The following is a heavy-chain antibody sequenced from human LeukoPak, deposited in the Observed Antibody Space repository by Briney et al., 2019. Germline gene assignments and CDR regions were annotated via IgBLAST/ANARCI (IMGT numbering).Heavy chain of an antibody. CDR1: EFSVSSNY. V-gene: IGHV3-66*01. CDR3: ARDPHYYDSSGSFK. D-gene: IGHD3-22*01. Sequence: PGGSLRLSCAASEFSVSSNYMSWVRQAPGKGLEWVSVIYSGGSTYYADSVKGRFTISRDNSKNTLYLQMNSLRAEDTAVYYCARDPHYYDSSGSFKWGQGTLVTVSS. CDR2: IYSGGST. J-gene: IGHJ4*02.